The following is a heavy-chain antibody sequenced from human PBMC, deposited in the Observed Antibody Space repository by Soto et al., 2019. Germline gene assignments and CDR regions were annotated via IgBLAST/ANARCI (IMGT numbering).Heavy chain of an antibody. CDR3: ARGSGVAAQGELDP. V-gene: IGHV4-30-2*01. CDR1: GGSISSDSQS. D-gene: IGHD3-3*01. J-gene: IGHJ5*02. Sequence: PSETLSLTCAVSGGSISSDSQSWTWIRQPPGKGLEWIGYIYHSGSTYFDPYLKSRITMSVDKSKNQFSLKLNSVTAADTAVYYCARGSGVAAQGELDPWGQGTLVTVS. CDR2: IYHSGST.